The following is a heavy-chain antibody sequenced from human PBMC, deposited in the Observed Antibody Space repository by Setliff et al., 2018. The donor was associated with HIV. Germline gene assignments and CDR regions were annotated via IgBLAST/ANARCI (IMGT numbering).Heavy chain of an antibody. V-gene: IGHV4-34*01. CDR2: INHSGST. J-gene: IGHJ3*01. Sequence: PSETLSLTCAVYGGSFSGYYWNWIRQPPGKGLEWIGEINHSGSTNYNPSLKSRVTISVDTSKRQFSLNLSSVTAADTAVYYCARDPGYFSGHIFDLWGQGTMVTVSS. D-gene: IGHD2-15*01. CDR3: ARDPGYFSGHIFDL. CDR1: GGSFSGYY.